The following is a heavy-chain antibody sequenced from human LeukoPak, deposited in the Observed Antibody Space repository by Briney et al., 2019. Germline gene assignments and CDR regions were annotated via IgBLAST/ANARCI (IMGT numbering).Heavy chain of an antibody. Sequence: PGGSLRLSCAASGFTFSSYAMSWVRQAPGKGLEWVSVISGSGVATYYADSVKGRLTISRDSSKNTLYLQMNSLRAEDTAIYYCAKSMGYYYYGMDVWGQGTTVTVSS. CDR3: AKSMGYYYYGMDV. CDR1: GFTFSSYA. V-gene: IGHV3-23*01. D-gene: IGHD2/OR15-2a*01. CDR2: ISGSGVAT. J-gene: IGHJ6*02.